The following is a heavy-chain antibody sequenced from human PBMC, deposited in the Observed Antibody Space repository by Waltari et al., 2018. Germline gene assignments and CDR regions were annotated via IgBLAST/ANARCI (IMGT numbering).Heavy chain of an antibody. CDR2: INPNRGGT. D-gene: IGHD3-22*01. CDR3: ARDPPYYYDSSGYYYADY. Sequence: QVQLVQSGAEVKKPGASVKVSCKASGYTFTGYYMHWVRQAPGQGLEWMGRINPNRGGTNYAQKFQGRVTMTRDTSISTAYMELSRLRSDDTAVYYCARDPPYYYDSSGYYYADYWGQGTLVTVSS. V-gene: IGHV1-2*06. J-gene: IGHJ4*02. CDR1: GYTFTGYY.